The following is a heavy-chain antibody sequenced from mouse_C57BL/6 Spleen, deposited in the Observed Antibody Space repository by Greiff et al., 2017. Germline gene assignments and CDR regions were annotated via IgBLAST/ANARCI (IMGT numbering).Heavy chain of an antibody. Sequence: QVQLQQSGAELVKPGASVKMSCKASGYTFTSYWITWVKQRPGQGLEWIGDIYPGSGSTNYNEKFKSKATLTVDTSSSTAYMQLSSLTSEDSAVXYCARCDYYSAMDCWGQGTSVTVSS. CDR1: GYTFTSYW. CDR2: IYPGSGST. CDR3: ARCDYYSAMDC. V-gene: IGHV1-55*01. J-gene: IGHJ4*01. D-gene: IGHD1-1*01.